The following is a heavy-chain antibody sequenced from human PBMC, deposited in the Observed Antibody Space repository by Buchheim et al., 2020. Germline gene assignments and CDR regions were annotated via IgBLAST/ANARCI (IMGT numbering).Heavy chain of an antibody. V-gene: IGHV4-4*02. D-gene: IGHD2-2*01. CDR2: IYRSGST. CDR3: ASILGGCSATSCYLLH. J-gene: IGHJ4*02. CDR1: GDSISSNYW. Sequence: QVQLQESGPGLVKPSGTLSLTCAVSGDSISSNYWWTWVRQPPGKGLEWIGEIYRSGSTNYNPSLKSRVIISLDKSKNEFSLRLTSATAEDTAIYYGASILGGCSATSCYLLHWGQGTL.